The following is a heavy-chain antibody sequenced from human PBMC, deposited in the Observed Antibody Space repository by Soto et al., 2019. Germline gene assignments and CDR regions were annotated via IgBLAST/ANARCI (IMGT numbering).Heavy chain of an antibody. CDR1: GGTFSSYA. Sequence: SVKVSCKASGGTFSSYAISWVRQAPGQGLEWMGGIIPIFGTANYAQKLQGRVTITADESTSTAYMELSSLRSEDTAVYYCATFGTGTPGPDYYYYGMDVWGQGTTVTVSS. D-gene: IGHD1-1*01. J-gene: IGHJ6*02. CDR3: ATFGTGTPGPDYYYYGMDV. V-gene: IGHV1-69*13. CDR2: IIPIFGTA.